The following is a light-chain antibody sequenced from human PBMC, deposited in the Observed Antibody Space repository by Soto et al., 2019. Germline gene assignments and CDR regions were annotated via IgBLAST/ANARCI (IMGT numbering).Light chain of an antibody. CDR2: TAS. V-gene: IGKV3-20*01. Sequence: EIVLTQSPGTLSLSPGERATLSCRASQSVSSNYLAWYQQKPGQAPRLLIYTASGRATGIPDRFSGSGSGKDFTLTISRVEPEDVAVYYCQQYGTSPWTFGQGTKVEIK. CDR3: QQYGTSPWT. J-gene: IGKJ1*01. CDR1: QSVSSNY.